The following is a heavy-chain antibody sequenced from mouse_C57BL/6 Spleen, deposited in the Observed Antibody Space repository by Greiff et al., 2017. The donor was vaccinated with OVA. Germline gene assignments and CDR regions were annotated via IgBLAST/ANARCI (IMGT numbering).Heavy chain of an antibody. V-gene: IGHV5S21*01. J-gene: IGHJ1*03. CDR3: ARDPPYDYDGNWYFDV. Sequence: EVHLVESGEGLVKPGGSLKLSCAASGFTFSSYAMSWVRQTPEKRLEWVAYISSGGDYIYYADTVKGRFTISRDNARNTLYLQMSSLKSEDTAMYYCARDPPYDYDGNWYFDVWGTGTTVTVSS. CDR2: ISSGGDYI. CDR1: GFTFSSYA. D-gene: IGHD2-4*01.